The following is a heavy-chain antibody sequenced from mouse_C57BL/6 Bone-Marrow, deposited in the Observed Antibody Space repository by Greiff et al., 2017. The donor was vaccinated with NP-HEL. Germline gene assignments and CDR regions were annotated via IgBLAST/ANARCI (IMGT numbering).Heavy chain of an antibody. CDR3: AREGGLLRNWYCDV. V-gene: IGHV3-6*01. Sequence: EVQLQESGPGLVKPSQSLSLTCSVTGYSITSGYYWNWIRQFPGNKLEWMGYISYDGSNNYNPSLKNRISITRDTSKNQFFLKLNSVTTEDTATYYCAREGGLLRNWYCDVWGTGTTVTVSS. J-gene: IGHJ1*03. CDR1: GYSITSGYY. D-gene: IGHD2-3*01. CDR2: ISYDGSN.